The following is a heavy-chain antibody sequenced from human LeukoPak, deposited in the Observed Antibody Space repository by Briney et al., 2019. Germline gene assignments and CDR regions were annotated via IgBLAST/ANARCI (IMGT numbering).Heavy chain of an antibody. CDR2: IYYSGST. V-gene: IGHV4-59*01. CDR1: GGSISSYY. J-gene: IGHJ5*02. CDR3: ARQVTSSGWQNWFDP. Sequence: SETLSLTCTVSGGSISSYYWSWIRQPPGKGLEWIGYIYYSGSTNYNPSLKSRVTISVDTSKNQFSLKLSSVTAADTAVYYCARQVTSSGWQNWFDPWGQGTLVIVSS. D-gene: IGHD6-19*01.